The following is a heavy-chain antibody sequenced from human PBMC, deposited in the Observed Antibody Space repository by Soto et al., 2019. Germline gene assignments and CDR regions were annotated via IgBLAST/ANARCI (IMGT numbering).Heavy chain of an antibody. J-gene: IGHJ4*02. D-gene: IGHD3-10*01. CDR1: GGSISSSSYY. CDR3: ARQEATMVVHLYSFDY. CDR2: IYYSGST. Sequence: QLQLQESGPGLVKPSETLSLTCTVSGGSISSSSYYWGWIRQPPGKGLEWIGSIYYSGSTYYNPSPKSRVTISLGTSKNEFSLKLSSVTAADTAVYYCARQEATMVVHLYSFDYWGQGTLVTVSS. V-gene: IGHV4-39*01.